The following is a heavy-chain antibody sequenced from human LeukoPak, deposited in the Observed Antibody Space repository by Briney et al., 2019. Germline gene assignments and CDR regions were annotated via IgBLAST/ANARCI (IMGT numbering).Heavy chain of an antibody. D-gene: IGHD1-26*01. CDR1: GFTFNNYW. V-gene: IGHV3-7*01. CDR2: INQDASVK. J-gene: IGHJ3*02. CDR3: VREGSYLDAFDM. Sequence: GGSLRLSCAASGFTFNNYWMSWVRQAPGKGLEWVATINQDASVKDFVDSVKGRFTISRDNTINSLYLQMNSLRPGDTSLYYCVREGSYLDAFDMWGRGTMVTVSS.